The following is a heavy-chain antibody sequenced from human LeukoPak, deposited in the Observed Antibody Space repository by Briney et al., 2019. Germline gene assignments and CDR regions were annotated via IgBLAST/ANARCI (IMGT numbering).Heavy chain of an antibody. D-gene: IGHD6-13*01. V-gene: IGHV3-74*01. CDR2: INSAGSST. Sequence: GGSLRLSCAASEFTFSSYWMHWVRQAPGKGLVWVSRINSAGSSTNYADSVKGRFTISRDNAKNTLYLQMNSLRVEDTAVYYCARGLIAAAGFWGQGTLVTVSS. J-gene: IGHJ4*02. CDR3: ARGLIAAAGF. CDR1: EFTFSSYW.